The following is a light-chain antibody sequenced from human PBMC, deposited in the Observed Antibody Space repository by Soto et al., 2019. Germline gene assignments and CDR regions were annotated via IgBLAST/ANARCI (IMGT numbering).Light chain of an antibody. Sequence: CAGSSSNIGAGYDVHWYQQLPGTAPKLLIYGNSNRPSGVPDRFSGSKSGTSASLAITGLQAEDEADYYCQSYDSSLSGYVFGTGTKVTVL. V-gene: IGLV1-40*01. CDR2: GNS. CDR1: SSNIGAGYD. CDR3: QSYDSSLSGYV. J-gene: IGLJ1*01.